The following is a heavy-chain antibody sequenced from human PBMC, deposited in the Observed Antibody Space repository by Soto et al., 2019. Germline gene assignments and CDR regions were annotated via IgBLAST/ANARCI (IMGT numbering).Heavy chain of an antibody. J-gene: IGHJ6*02. CDR1: GFTFSSYD. CDR3: ARETYDSSGPGYYGLDV. V-gene: IGHV3-13*01. D-gene: IGHD3-22*01. CDR2: IGTAGDT. Sequence: GGSLRLSCAASGFTFSSYDMHWVRQATGKGLEWVSAIGTAGDTYYPGSVKGRFTISRENAKNSLYLQMNSLRAGDTAVYYCARETYDSSGPGYYGLDVWGQGTTVTVSS.